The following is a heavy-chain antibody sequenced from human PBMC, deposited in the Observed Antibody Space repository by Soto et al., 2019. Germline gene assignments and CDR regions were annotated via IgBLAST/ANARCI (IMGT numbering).Heavy chain of an antibody. CDR3: ARVEAVAGLYNYHGLDG. CDR1: GGTFSNYA. D-gene: IGHD6-19*01. V-gene: IGHV1-69*12. J-gene: IGHJ6*02. Sequence: QVQLVQSGAEVKKPGSSVKVSCKVSGGTFSNYAIDWVRLAPGHGLEWMGGIVPIFGTTYYTQKFQGRATIIADDSTTTAYLEMSSRRSEDTAIYYCARVEAVAGLYNYHGLDGWGQGTAVTVSS. CDR2: IVPIFGTT.